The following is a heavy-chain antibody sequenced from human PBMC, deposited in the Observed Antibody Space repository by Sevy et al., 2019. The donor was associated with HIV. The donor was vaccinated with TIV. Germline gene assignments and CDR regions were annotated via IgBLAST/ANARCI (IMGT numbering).Heavy chain of an antibody. D-gene: IGHD2-15*01. V-gene: IGHV3-49*03. Sequence: GGSLRLSCTASGFTFGDYAMSWFRQAPGKGLEWVGFIRSKTYGGTTEYAASMKGRFTISRDDSKSIAYLQMNSLKTEDRAVYYCSRDGSEGTVVQPDAFDFWGQGTMVTVSS. CDR3: SRDGSEGTVVQPDAFDF. CDR2: IRSKTYGGTT. J-gene: IGHJ3*01. CDR1: GFTFGDYA.